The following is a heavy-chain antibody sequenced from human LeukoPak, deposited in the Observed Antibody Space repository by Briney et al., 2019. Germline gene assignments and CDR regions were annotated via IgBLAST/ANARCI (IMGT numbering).Heavy chain of an antibody. Sequence: SETLSLTCAVYGGSFSGYYWSWIRQPPGKGLEWIGEINHSGSTNYNPSLKSRVTISADTSKNQFSLKLSSVTAADTAVYYCARKGYSGSYGTNYWGQGTLVTVSS. CDR3: ARKGYSGSYGTNY. V-gene: IGHV4-34*01. D-gene: IGHD1-26*01. CDR1: GGSFSGYY. J-gene: IGHJ4*02. CDR2: INHSGST.